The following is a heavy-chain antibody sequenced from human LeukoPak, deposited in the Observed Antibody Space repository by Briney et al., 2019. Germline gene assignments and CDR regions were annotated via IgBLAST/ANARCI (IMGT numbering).Heavy chain of an antibody. CDR2: IYHSGST. J-gene: IGHJ3*02. D-gene: IGHD4-17*01. CDR1: GGSISSGGYS. V-gene: IGHV4-30-2*01. CDR3: ARDADYGDYVGAFDI. Sequence: SETLSLTSAVSGGSISSGGYSWSWIRQPPGKGLEWIGYIYHSGSTYYNPSLKSRVTISVDRSKNQFSLKLSSVTAADTAVYYCARDADYGDYVGAFDIWGQGTMVTVSS.